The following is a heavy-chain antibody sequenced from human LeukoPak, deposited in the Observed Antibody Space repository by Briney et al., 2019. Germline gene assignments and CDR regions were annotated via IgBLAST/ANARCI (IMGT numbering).Heavy chain of an antibody. CDR3: ARVRSLFYFDY. D-gene: IGHD2-21*01. V-gene: IGHV1-2*02. J-gene: IGHJ4*02. CDR1: GYTFTAYY. Sequence: ASVKVSCKASGYTFTAYYIHWVRQAPGQGLEWMGWINPNSGGTKYALKFQGRVTMTRDTSINTAYMELNWLRSDDTAVYFCARVRSLFYFDYWGQGTLATVSS. CDR2: INPNSGGT.